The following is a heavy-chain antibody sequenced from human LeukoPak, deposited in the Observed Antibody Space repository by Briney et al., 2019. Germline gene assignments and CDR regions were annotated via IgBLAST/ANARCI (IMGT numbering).Heavy chain of an antibody. J-gene: IGHJ5*02. D-gene: IGHD3-10*01. Sequence: QSGGSLRLSCAASGFTFSSYGMHWVRQAPGKGLEWVALVRFDGTNKYYADSVKGRFTISRDNSQNTLYLQMNSLRAGDTAVYYCAKLGAYGSGSYYDWFDPWGQGTLVTVSS. CDR1: GFTFSSYG. CDR3: AKLGAYGSGSYYDWFDP. V-gene: IGHV3-30*02. CDR2: VRFDGTNK.